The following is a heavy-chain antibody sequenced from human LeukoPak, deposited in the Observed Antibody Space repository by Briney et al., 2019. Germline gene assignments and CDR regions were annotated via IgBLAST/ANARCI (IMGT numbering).Heavy chain of an antibody. CDR3: ARGTRVTIFGVAYNWFDP. V-gene: IGHV4-31*03. J-gene: IGHJ5*02. D-gene: IGHD3-3*01. CDR2: IYYSGST. CDR1: GGSISSGGYY. Sequence: SQTLSLTCTVSGGSISSGGYYWSWIRQHPGKGLEWIGYIYYSGSTYYNPSLKSRVTISVDTSKNQFSLKLSSVTAADTAVYYCARGTRVTIFGVAYNWFDPWGQGTLVTVSS.